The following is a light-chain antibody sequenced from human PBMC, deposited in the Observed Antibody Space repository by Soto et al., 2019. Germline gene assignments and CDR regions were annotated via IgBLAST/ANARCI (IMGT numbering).Light chain of an antibody. CDR2: EVS. J-gene: IGLJ3*02. CDR1: SSDVGGYNY. V-gene: IGLV2-14*01. Sequence: QSALTQPASVSGSPGQSITISCTGTSSDVGGYNYVSWYQQHPGKAPKLMIYEVSNRPPGVSNRFSGSKSGNTASLTISGLHAEDEADYYCSSYTSSSTWVFGGGTQLTV. CDR3: SSYTSSSTWV.